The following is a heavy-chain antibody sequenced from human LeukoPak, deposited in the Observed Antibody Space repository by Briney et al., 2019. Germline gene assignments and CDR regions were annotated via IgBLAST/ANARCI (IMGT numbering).Heavy chain of an antibody. V-gene: IGHV1-46*01. CDR3: ARDGSIADY. CDR1: GYTFTSYY. J-gene: IGHJ4*02. CDR2: INPSGGST. D-gene: IGHD6-6*01. Sequence: GASVKVSCKASGYTFTSYYMHWVRQAPGQGLEWMGIINPSGGSTSYAQKFQGRVTMTRDTSISTAYMELSRLRSDDTAVYYCARDGSIADYWGQGTLVTVSS.